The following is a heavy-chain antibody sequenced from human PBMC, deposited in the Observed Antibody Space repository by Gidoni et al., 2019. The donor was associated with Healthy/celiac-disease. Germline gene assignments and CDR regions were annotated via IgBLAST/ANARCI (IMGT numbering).Heavy chain of an antibody. D-gene: IGHD3-22*01. CDR1: GFTFSSYA. V-gene: IGHV3-23*01. J-gene: IGHJ4*02. Sequence: EVQLLESGGGLVQPGGSLRLSCAASGFTFSSYAMSWVRQAPGKGLEWVSAISGSGGSTYYADSVKGRFTISRDNSKNTLYLQMNSLRAEDTAVYYCAKETMIVVATNQYYFDYWGQGTLVTVSS. CDR2: ISGSGGST. CDR3: AKETMIVVATNQYYFDY.